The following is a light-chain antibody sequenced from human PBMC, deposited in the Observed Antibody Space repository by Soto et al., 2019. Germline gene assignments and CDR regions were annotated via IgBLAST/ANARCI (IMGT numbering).Light chain of an antibody. Sequence: QSALTQPASVSGSPGQSITLSCTGTSSDIGAYDYVSWYQQHPGKAPKLLIYEVSNRPSGVSNRFSGSKSGNAASLTISGLQAYDEADYYCSSYSSTSTLYVFGTGTKLTVL. CDR2: EVS. CDR1: SSDIGAYDY. V-gene: IGLV2-14*03. J-gene: IGLJ1*01. CDR3: SSYSSTSTLYV.